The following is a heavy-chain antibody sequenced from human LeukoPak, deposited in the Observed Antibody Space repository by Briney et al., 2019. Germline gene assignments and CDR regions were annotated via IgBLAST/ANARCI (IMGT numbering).Heavy chain of an antibody. Sequence: EASVKVSCKASGYTFTGYYMHWVRQAPGQGLEWMGWINPNSGGTDYAQKFQGRVTMTRDTSISTAYMELSRLRSDDTAVYYCARQLPQKRRLRSWWFDPWGQGTLVTVSS. V-gene: IGHV1-2*02. CDR2: INPNSGGT. CDR1: GYTFTGYY. CDR3: ARQLPQKRRLRSWWFDP. J-gene: IGHJ5*02. D-gene: IGHD1-1*01.